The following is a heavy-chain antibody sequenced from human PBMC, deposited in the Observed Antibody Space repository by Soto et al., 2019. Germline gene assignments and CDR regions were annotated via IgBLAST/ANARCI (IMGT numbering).Heavy chain of an antibody. J-gene: IGHJ4*02. CDR1: GVSISSSNYY. D-gene: IGHD1-1*01. Sequence: PWETLSLTCTVSGVSISSSNYYWGWIRQPPGKGLEWIGSIYYSGSTYYNPSLKSRVTISVDTSKNQFSLKLSSVTAADTAVYYCARGADDGSPDYWGQGTLVTVSS. CDR2: IYYSGST. V-gene: IGHV4-39*01. CDR3: ARGADDGSPDY.